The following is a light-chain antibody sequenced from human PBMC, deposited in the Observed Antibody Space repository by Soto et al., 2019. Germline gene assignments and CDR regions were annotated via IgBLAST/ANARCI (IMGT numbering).Light chain of an antibody. CDR1: SSNIGAGYD. V-gene: IGLV1-40*01. CDR2: DNN. CDR3: QSYDSSWSGYV. J-gene: IGLJ1*01. Sequence: QSVLTQPPSVSGAPGQRVTISCTGSSSNIGAGYDVHWYQQLPGTAPKLLIYDNNNRPSGVPDRFSGSKSGTSASLAITGLQAEDEADYYCQSYDSSWSGYVFGTGTKVTVL.